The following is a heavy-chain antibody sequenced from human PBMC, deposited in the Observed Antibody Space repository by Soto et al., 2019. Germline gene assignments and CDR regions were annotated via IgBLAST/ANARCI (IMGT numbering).Heavy chain of an antibody. Sequence: GGSLRLSCAASGFTVSSNYMSWVRQAPGKGLEWVSVIYSGGSTYYADSVKGRFTISRDNSKNTLYLQMNSLRAEDTAVYYCASGYCSGGSCYPYYFDYWDQGILVTVAS. CDR2: IYSGGST. V-gene: IGHV3-66*01. CDR3: ASGYCSGGSCYPYYFDY. D-gene: IGHD2-15*01. J-gene: IGHJ4*02. CDR1: GFTVSSNY.